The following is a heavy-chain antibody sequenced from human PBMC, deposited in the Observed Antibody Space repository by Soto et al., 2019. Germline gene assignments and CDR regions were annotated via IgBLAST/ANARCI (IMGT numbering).Heavy chain of an antibody. Sequence: SETLSLTCAVYGGSFSGYYGSWIRQPPGKGLEWIGEINHSGSTNYNPSLKSRVTISVDTSKNQFSLKLSSVTAADTAAYYCARLNGYSRLVHVSNYFDYWGQGTLVTVSS. D-gene: IGHD6-19*01. CDR3: ARLNGYSRLVHVSNYFDY. V-gene: IGHV4-34*01. J-gene: IGHJ4*02. CDR1: GGSFSGYY. CDR2: INHSGST.